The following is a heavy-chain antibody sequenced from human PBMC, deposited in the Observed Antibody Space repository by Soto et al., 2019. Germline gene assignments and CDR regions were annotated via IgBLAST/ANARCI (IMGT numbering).Heavy chain of an antibody. CDR3: ATHHVEMTTNYGFDI. V-gene: IGHV4-59*01. J-gene: IGHJ3*02. CDR2: VYYSGST. CDR1: GGSISSYY. Sequence: SETLSLTCTVSGGSISSYYWSWIRQPPGKGLEWIGYVYYSGSTNYNPSLKSRVTISVDTSKNQFSLKLSSVTAADTAVYYCATHHVEMTTNYGFDIWGQGTMVIVAS. D-gene: IGHD4-4*01.